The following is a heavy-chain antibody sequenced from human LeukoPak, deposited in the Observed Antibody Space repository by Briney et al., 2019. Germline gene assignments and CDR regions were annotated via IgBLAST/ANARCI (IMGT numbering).Heavy chain of an antibody. CDR2: IGSSASNT. CDR3: AKGPNDYGDYVRDYCFDY. J-gene: IGHJ4*02. D-gene: IGHD4-17*01. V-gene: IGHV3-23*01. Sequence: PGGSLRLSCAASGFTFSTSAMGWVRQAPGKGLEWVSTIGSSASNTYYADSVKGRFTISRDNTKNTLYLQMNSLRAEDTAVYYCAKGPNDYGDYVRDYCFDYWGQGTLDTVSS. CDR1: GFTFSTSA.